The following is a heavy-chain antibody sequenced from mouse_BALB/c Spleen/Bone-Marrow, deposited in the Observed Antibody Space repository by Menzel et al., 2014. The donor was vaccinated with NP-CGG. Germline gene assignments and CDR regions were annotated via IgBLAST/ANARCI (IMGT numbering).Heavy chain of an antibody. CDR3: AREDYGSSPYYFDY. V-gene: IGHV1-14*01. Sequence: EVQLQQSGPEVVKPGASVKMSCEASGYTFTSYVMHWVKQKPGQGLEWIGYSNPDNDGTKYNEKFKGKATLTSDKSSSTAYMELSSLTSEDSAVYYCAREDYGSSPYYFDYWGQGTTLTVSS. D-gene: IGHD1-1*01. J-gene: IGHJ2*01. CDR1: GYTFTSYV. CDR2: SNPDNDGT.